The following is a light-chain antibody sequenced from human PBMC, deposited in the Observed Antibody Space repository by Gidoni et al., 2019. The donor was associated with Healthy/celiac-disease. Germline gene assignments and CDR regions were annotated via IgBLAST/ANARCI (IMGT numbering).Light chain of an antibody. J-gene: IGLJ2*01. V-gene: IGLV3-1*01. Sequence: SYERTQPPAVSVSPGQTASITCSGDKLGDKYACWYQQKPGQSPVLVIYQDSKRPSGIPERFSGSNSGNTATLTISGTQAMDEADYYCQAWDSSIHVVFGGGTKLTVL. CDR2: QDS. CDR3: QAWDSSIHVV. CDR1: KLGDKY.